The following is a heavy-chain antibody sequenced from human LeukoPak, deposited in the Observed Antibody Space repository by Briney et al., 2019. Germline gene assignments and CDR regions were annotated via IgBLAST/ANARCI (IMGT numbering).Heavy chain of an antibody. Sequence: SETLSLTCAVSGGSISSSNWWSWVRQPPGRGLEWIGSIYYSGSTYYNPSLKSRVTISVDTSKNQFSLKLSSVTAADTAVYYCARVSYYDFWSGYYYYYYMDVWGKGTTVTVSS. D-gene: IGHD3-3*01. CDR3: ARVSYYDFWSGYYYYYYMDV. CDR2: IYYSGST. J-gene: IGHJ6*03. CDR1: GGSISSSNW. V-gene: IGHV4-4*02.